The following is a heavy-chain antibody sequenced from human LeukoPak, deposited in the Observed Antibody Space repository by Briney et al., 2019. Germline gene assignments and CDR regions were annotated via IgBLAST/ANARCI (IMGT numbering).Heavy chain of an antibody. Sequence: GRSLRLSCAASGFTFSSYGMHWVRQAPGKGLEWVAVISYDGSNKYYADSVKGRFTISRDNAKNTLYLQMNSLSAEDTAVYYCARGYSSSYRIDYWGQGTLVTVSS. J-gene: IGHJ4*02. CDR2: ISYDGSNK. CDR1: GFTFSSYG. CDR3: ARGYSSSYRIDY. V-gene: IGHV3-30*03. D-gene: IGHD6-6*01.